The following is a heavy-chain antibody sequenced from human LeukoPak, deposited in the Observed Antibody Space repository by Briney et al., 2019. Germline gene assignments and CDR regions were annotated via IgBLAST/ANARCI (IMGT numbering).Heavy chain of an antibody. CDR3: AGGSSSLNWFDP. Sequence: SETLSLTCTASGGSISSYYWSWIRQPPGKGLEWIGYIHHSGSTNYNPSLKSRVTISVDTPKNQFSLKLNSVTAADTAVYYCAGGSSSLNWFDPWGQGTPVTVSS. V-gene: IGHV4-59*01. D-gene: IGHD6-6*01. CDR2: IHHSGST. J-gene: IGHJ5*02. CDR1: GGSISSYY.